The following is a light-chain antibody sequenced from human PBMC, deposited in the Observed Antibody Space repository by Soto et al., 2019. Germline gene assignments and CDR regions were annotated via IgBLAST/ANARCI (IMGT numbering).Light chain of an antibody. J-gene: IGKJ2*01. CDR2: GAS. CDR3: QEYGRT. Sequence: EIVLTQSPDILSLSPGEGATFSCKASLRLSTDNLAWYQHKPGQAPRLLIYGASNRATGIPDRFSGSGSGTDFTLTISRLEPEDFAVYYCQEYGRTFGQGTKLEIK. V-gene: IGKV3-20*01. CDR1: LRLSTDN.